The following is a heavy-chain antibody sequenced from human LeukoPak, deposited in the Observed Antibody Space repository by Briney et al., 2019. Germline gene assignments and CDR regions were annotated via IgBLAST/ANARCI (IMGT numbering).Heavy chain of an antibody. J-gene: IGHJ4*02. CDR1: GFRFSDYW. Sequence: QTGGSLRLSCAASGFRFSDYWMTWVRQAPGKGLEWVANIKQGGSEMYYADSVKGRFTISRDNAKNSLYLEMNSLRTEDTAVYYCARVGAWELQRVFDYWGQGTLVTVSS. CDR2: IKQGGSEM. CDR3: ARVGAWELQRVFDY. D-gene: IGHD1-26*01. V-gene: IGHV3-7*01.